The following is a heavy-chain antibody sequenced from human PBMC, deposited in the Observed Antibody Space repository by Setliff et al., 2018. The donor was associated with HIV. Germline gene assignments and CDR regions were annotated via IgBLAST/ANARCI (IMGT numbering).Heavy chain of an antibody. V-gene: IGHV4-34*01. CDR1: GGTFSGFF. CDR2: VTHTGVT. J-gene: IGHJ4*02. D-gene: IGHD6-13*01. CDR3: ARTRALDSGSWNPFDS. Sequence: LSLTCAVYGGTFSGFFWSWIRQPPGQGLEWIGEVTHTGVTTYNPSLKSRVTISADSSKNQFSLKLHSVTAADTAVYFCARTRALDSGSWNPFDSWGQGSLVTVSS.